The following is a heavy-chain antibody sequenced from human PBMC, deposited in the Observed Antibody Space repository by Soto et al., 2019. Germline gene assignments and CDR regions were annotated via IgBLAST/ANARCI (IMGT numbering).Heavy chain of an antibody. V-gene: IGHV4-59*08. Sequence: LSLTCTVSGGSINTYYWSWFRQPPGKGLEWIGYIYYSGSTTYNPSLKSRDTISIDTSKNQFSLKQNSVTAADTAVYYCARLGGYYQAFDQWGQGSLVTVSS. CDR1: GGSINTYY. J-gene: IGHJ4*02. CDR2: IYYSGST. D-gene: IGHD3-22*01. CDR3: ARLGGYYQAFDQ.